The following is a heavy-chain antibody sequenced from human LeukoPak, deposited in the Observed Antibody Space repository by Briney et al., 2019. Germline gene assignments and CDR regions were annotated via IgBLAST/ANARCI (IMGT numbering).Heavy chain of an antibody. J-gene: IGHJ4*02. CDR2: ISGTSSYI. D-gene: IGHD3-10*01. CDR1: GFTFSSYS. V-gene: IGHV3-21*01. CDR3: ARGEYGSGSYHIDY. Sequence: GGSLRLSCAASGFTFSSYSMNWVRQAPGKGLEWVSFISGTSSYIYYADSVKGRFTISRDNAKNSLYPQMNSLRAEDTAVYYCARGEYGSGSYHIDYWGQGTLVTVSS.